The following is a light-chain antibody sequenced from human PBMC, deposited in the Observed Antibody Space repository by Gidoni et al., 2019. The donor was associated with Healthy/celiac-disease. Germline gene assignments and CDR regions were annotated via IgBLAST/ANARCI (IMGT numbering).Light chain of an antibody. CDR3: AALDDSLNGV. V-gene: IGLV1-44*01. Sequence: QSVLTQPPSASGTPGQRVTITCSGSSSHIGRNTVNWYQQLPGTSPKLLIYSNNQRPSGVPDRFSGSKSGTSASLAISGRQSEDEADYYCAALDDSLNGVVCGGTKLTVL. CDR2: SNN. CDR1: SSHIGRNT. J-gene: IGLJ3*02.